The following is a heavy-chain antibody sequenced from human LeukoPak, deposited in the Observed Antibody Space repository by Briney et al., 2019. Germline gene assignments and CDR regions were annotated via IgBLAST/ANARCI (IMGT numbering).Heavy chain of an antibody. V-gene: IGHV3-23*01. D-gene: IGHD5-12*01. CDR3: ARDIELST. CDR1: GFMFRDAA. Sequence: QSGGSLRLSCAASGFMFRDAAMTWVRQAPGKGLEWVSLIASSGLNTYYADSVRGRFTISRDNSKNTLSLQMNSLRVEDTAIYYCARDIELSTWGLGTLVTVSS. J-gene: IGHJ3*01. CDR2: IASSGLNT.